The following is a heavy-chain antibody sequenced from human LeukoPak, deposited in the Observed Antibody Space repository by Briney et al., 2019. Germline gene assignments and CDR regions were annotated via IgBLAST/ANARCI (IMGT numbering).Heavy chain of an antibody. D-gene: IGHD5-18*01. CDR3: ARSPKRGYSCGGFDY. J-gene: IGHJ4*02. V-gene: IGHV3-30-3*01. CDR2: ISYDGSNK. Sequence: GGSLRLSCAASGFTFSSYAMHWVRQAPGKGLEWVAVISYDGSNKYYADSVKGRFTISRDNSKNTLYLQMNSLRAEDTAVYYCARSPKRGYSCGGFDYWGQGTLVTVSS. CDR1: GFTFSSYA.